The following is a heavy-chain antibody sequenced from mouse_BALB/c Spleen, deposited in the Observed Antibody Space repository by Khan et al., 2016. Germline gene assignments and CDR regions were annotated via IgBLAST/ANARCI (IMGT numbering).Heavy chain of an antibody. CDR2: INTYTGAP. CDR3: AGAITGGYFEV. Sequence: QIQLVQSGPELKKPGETVKISCKASGYTFTNYGMNWVKQAPGQGLKWMGWINTYTGAPTYADDFKGRFAFSLETSASTAYLQINNLTNEAMATYVCAGAITGGYFEVGGAGTTVTVSS. V-gene: IGHV9-1*02. CDR1: GYTFTNYG. J-gene: IGHJ1*01. D-gene: IGHD1-2*01.